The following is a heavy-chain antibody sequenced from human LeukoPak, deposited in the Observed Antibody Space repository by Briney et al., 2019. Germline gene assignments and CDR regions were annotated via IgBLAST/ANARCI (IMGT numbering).Heavy chain of an antibody. CDR2: IHREGTTT. CDR1: GFTFSAYW. Sequence: GGSLRLSCAASGFTFSAYWMHWVRQAPGKGLVWVSRIHREGTTTIYADSVKGRFTISRDNGKNTLYLHMNSLRADDTAVYYCARDSDWLLFDYWGQGTLVTVSS. CDR3: ARDSDWLLFDY. D-gene: IGHD3-9*01. V-gene: IGHV3-74*01. J-gene: IGHJ4*02.